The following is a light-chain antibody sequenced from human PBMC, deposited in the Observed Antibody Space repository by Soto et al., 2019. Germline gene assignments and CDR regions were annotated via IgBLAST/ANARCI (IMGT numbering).Light chain of an antibody. Sequence: EIVWTQSPGTLSLSPGERATLSCRASQSVSSSYLAWYQQKPGQAPRLLIYGASSRATGTPDRFSGSGPGSDFTLTISRLEPEDFAVYYCQPYGSSRTFGQGTKVEIK. J-gene: IGKJ1*01. CDR3: QPYGSSRT. CDR2: GAS. V-gene: IGKV3-20*01. CDR1: QSVSSSY.